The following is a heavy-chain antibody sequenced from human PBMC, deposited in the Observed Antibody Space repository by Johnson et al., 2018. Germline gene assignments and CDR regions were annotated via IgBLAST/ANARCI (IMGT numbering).Heavy chain of an antibody. J-gene: IGHJ6*03. CDR1: GGSFSGYY. D-gene: IGHD1-7*01. CDR3: ARGWDYARGYYYYMDV. CDR2: INHSGST. V-gene: IGHV4-34*01. Sequence: QVQLQQWAAGLLKPSETLSLTCAVYGGSFSGYYWSWIRQPPGKGLEWIGEINHSGSTNYNPSLKSRVTISVDTSKNQFSLKLSSVTAADPAVYYCARGWDYARGYYYYMDVWGKGTTVTVSS.